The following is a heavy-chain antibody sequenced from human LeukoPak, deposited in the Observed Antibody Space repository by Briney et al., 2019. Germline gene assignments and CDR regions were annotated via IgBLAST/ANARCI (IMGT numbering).Heavy chain of an antibody. CDR3: VKDFSANWLK. CDR1: GFIFSSDA. J-gene: IGHJ4*01. D-gene: IGHD3-9*01. V-gene: IGHV3-23*01. CDR2: ISASGGGT. Sequence: GGSLRLSCAAYGFIFSSDAMTWVRQAPGKGLEWVSGISASGGGTYYADSVKGRFTVSRDNSKNTLYLQMNNLRAEDTAVYYCVKDFSANWLKWGHGALVTVSS.